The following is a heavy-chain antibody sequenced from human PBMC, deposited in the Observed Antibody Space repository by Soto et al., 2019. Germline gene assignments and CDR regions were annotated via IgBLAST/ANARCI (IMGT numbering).Heavy chain of an antibody. CDR2: INSNSGGT. CDR1: GYTFTGYY. V-gene: IGHV1-2*02. CDR3: ARGYSSERGPLVP. Sequence: GASVKVSCKASGYTFTGYYMHWVRQAPGQGLEWMGWINSNSGGTNYAQKFQGRVTMTRDTSISTAYMELSRLRSDDTAVYYCARGYSSERGPLVPCGQGTLVTVSS. J-gene: IGHJ5*02. D-gene: IGHD6-19*01.